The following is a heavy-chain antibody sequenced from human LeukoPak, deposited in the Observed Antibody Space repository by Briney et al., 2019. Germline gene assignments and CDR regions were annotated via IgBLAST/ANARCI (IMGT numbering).Heavy chain of an antibody. J-gene: IGHJ4*02. CDR3: ARHPHVDTAMVYFDY. V-gene: IGHV5-51*01. D-gene: IGHD5-18*01. CDR1: GYSFTSYW. Sequence: GESLKISCKGSGYSFTSYWIGWVRQMPGKGLEWMGIIYPGDSDTRYSLSFQGQVTISADKSISTAYLQWSSLKASDTAMYYCARHPHVDTAMVYFDYWGQGTLVTVSS. CDR2: IYPGDSDT.